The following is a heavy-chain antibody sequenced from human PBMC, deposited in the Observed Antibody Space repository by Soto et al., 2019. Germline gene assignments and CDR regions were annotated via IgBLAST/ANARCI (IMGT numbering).Heavy chain of an antibody. CDR1: GGSISSSSYY. Sequence: QLQLQESGPGLVKPSETLSLTCTVSGGSISSSSYYWGWIRQPPGKGLEWIGSIYYSGSTYYNPSLKSRVTISVDTSKNQFSLKLSSVTAADTAVYYCARHPSETLELHVMYYMDVWGKGTTVTVSS. V-gene: IGHV4-39*01. CDR3: ARHPSETLELHVMYYMDV. D-gene: IGHD1-7*01. CDR2: IYYSGST. J-gene: IGHJ6*03.